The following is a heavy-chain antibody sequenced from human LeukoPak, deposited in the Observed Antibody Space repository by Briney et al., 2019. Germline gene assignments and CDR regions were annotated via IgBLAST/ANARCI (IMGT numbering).Heavy chain of an antibody. CDR2: INPNSGGT. V-gene: IGHV1-2*02. CDR3: ARGDWVPAAPTPFDY. CDR1: GYTFTGYY. D-gene: IGHD2-2*01. J-gene: IGHJ4*02. Sequence: GASVKVSCKASGYTFTGYYMHWVRQAPGQGLEWMGWINPNSGGTNYAQKFQGRVTMTRDTSISTAYMELSRLRSDDTAVYYCARGDWVPAAPTPFDYWGQGTLVTVSS.